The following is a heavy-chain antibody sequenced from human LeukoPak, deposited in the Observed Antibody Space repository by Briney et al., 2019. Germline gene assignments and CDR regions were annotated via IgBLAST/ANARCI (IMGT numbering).Heavy chain of an antibody. CDR1: GYTFTSYY. V-gene: IGHV1-18*04. CDR2: ISAYNGNT. CDR3: ATSDAFDI. Sequence: ASVKVSCKASGYTFTSYYMHWVRQAPGQGLEWMGWISAYNGNTNYAQKLQGRVTMTTDTSTSTAYMELRSLRSDDTAVYYCATSDAFDIWGQGTMVTVSS. J-gene: IGHJ3*02.